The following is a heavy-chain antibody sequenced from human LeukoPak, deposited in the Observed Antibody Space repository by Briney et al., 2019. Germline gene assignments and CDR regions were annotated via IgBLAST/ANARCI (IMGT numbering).Heavy chain of an antibody. CDR3: ACGVAGTSDY. V-gene: IGHV1-8*01. D-gene: IGHD6-19*01. CDR1: GYTFTSYD. CDR2: MNPNSGNT. J-gene: IGHJ4*02. Sequence: ASVTVSCKASGYTFTSYDMNWVRQAPGQGLEWMGWMNPNSGNTDYAQKFQGRVTMTRNTSISTAYMELSSLRSEDTAVYYCACGVAGTSDYWGQGTLVTVSS.